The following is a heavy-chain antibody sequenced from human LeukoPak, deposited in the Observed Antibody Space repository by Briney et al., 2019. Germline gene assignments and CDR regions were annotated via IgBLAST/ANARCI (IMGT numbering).Heavy chain of an antibody. CDR2: INDDGREV. J-gene: IGHJ4*01. V-gene: IGHV3-7*01. CDR1: GFTFRTYW. Sequence: PGGSLRLSCVASGFTFRTYWMNWFRRAPGKGLEWVGNINDDGREVNYVDSVRGRFIISRDNAKDSLYLQMNSLGVDDTAMYYCAIDRLSYDWSDYRFHYWGQGARVTVSS. CDR3: AIDRLSYDWSDYRFHY. D-gene: IGHD3-22*01.